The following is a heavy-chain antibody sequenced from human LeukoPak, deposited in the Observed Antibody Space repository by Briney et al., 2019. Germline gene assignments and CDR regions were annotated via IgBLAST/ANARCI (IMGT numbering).Heavy chain of an antibody. CDR2: IYNSGST. Sequence: ASETLSLTCAVSGGSVLSGVYCWTWIRQRPGKGLEWIGYIYNSGSTYYNPSLKSRVTISVDTSKNQFSLNLGSVTAADTAVYYCARERTVNCWYFDLWGRGTLVTVSA. J-gene: IGHJ2*01. D-gene: IGHD1-1*01. V-gene: IGHV4-31*11. CDR1: GGSVLSGVYC. CDR3: ARERTVNCWYFDL.